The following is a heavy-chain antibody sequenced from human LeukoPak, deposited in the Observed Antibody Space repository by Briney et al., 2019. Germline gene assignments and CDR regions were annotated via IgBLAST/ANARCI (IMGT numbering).Heavy chain of an antibody. J-gene: IGHJ4*02. CDR1: GFTFNRRG. Sequence: PGGSLRLSCAASGFTFNRRGMHWVRQAPGKGLEWVANIKQDGREKYYVDSVKGRFTISRDNAKNSLYLQMNSLRAEDTAVYYCTRRGPSIAVAGTRFLVEDYWGQGTLVTVSS. D-gene: IGHD6-19*01. CDR2: IKQDGREK. V-gene: IGHV3-7*03. CDR3: TRRGPSIAVAGTRFLVEDY.